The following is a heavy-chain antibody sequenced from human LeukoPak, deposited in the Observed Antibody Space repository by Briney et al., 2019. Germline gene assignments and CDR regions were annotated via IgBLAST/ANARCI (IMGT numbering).Heavy chain of an antibody. CDR3: ARADCGYCPHGVCYAFAY. D-gene: IGHD2-8*01. CDR1: GCTFSSYA. J-gene: IGHJ4*02. Sequence: AVKVSFKASGCTFSSYAISWVRQAPGQGLEWMGGIIPSGGRANYSQKFQVRGTITTDESTSTAYMELSSLRSEDTAVYYCARADCGYCPHGVCYAFAYWGPGTLATVSS. CDR2: IIPSGGRA. V-gene: IGHV1-69*05.